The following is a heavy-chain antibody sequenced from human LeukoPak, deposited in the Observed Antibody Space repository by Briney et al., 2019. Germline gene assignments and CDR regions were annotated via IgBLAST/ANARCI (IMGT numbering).Heavy chain of an antibody. CDR2: IYHSGST. CDR1: GGSISSGDYS. D-gene: IGHD3-10*01. J-gene: IGHJ4*02. Sequence: SETLSLTCVVAGGSISSGDYSWSWIRQPPGKGLEWIGHIYHSGSTHCNPSLNSRVTISVDRSKNQFSLKLSSVTAADTAVYYCARAAGPSSPFDHWGQGTLVTVSS. V-gene: IGHV4-30-2*01. CDR3: ARAAGPSSPFDH.